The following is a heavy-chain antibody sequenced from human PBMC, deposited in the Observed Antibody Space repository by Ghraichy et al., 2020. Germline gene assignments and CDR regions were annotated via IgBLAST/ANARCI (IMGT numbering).Heavy chain of an antibody. CDR3: VKGSSDSYYYMHV. Sequence: GGSRRLSCAASGFTFSSCAMSWVRQAPGKGLEWVSAIRGSGGTTYYADSVRGRFTISRDNSEIMLYVQMNSLRAEDTAVYYCVKGSSDSYYYMHVWGKGTTVTVSS. J-gene: IGHJ6*03. V-gene: IGHV3-23*01. CDR2: IRGSGGTT. CDR1: GFTFSSCA.